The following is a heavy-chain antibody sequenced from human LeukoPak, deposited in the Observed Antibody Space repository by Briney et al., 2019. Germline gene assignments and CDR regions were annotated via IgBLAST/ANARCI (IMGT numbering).Heavy chain of an antibody. Sequence: GGSLRLSCAASGFTFSSYGMHWVRQAPGKGLEWVAVISYDGSNKYYADSVKGRFTISRDNSKNTLYLQMNSLRAEDTAVYYCAKVGSQQLVRLLDYWGQGTLVTVSS. CDR3: AKVGSQQLVRLLDY. CDR2: ISYDGSNK. CDR1: GFTFSSYG. D-gene: IGHD6-13*01. J-gene: IGHJ4*02. V-gene: IGHV3-30*18.